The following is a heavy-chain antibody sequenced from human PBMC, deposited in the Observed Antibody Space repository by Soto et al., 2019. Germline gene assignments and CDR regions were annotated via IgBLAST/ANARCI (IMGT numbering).Heavy chain of an antibody. CDR2: IIPIVCTA. J-gene: IGHJ4*02. V-gene: IGHV1-69*01. Sequence: QVQLVQSGAEVKKPGSSVKVSCKASGGTFSSYSINWVRQAPGQGLEWMGEIIPIVCTANYAQKFQGRVTITEDESTSTASMELSSLRTEDTAVYYCARAGGRHSGGIDYWGQGTLVTVSS. D-gene: IGHD1-26*01. CDR1: GGTFSSYS. CDR3: ARAGGRHSGGIDY.